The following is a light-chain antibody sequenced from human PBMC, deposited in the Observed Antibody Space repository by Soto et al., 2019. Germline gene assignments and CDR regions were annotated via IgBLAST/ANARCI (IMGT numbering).Light chain of an antibody. CDR3: QQTYSTPPT. V-gene: IGKV1-39*01. CDR2: AAS. Sequence: DIQMTQSPSSLSASVGDRVTITCRASQSISTYLNWYQQKAGLAPKXXIYAASSLQSGVPSRFSGSGSGTDFTLTISSLQPEDFATYYCQQTYSTPPTFGQGTKVDIK. J-gene: IGKJ1*01. CDR1: QSISTY.